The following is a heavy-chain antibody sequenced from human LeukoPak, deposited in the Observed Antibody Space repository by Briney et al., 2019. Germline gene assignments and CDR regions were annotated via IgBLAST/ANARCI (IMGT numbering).Heavy chain of an antibody. D-gene: IGHD3-22*01. J-gene: IGHJ4*02. CDR1: GFTFSVYA. CDR3: ARGCYYERSGYCPFDY. Sequence: GGSLRLSCSVSGFTFSVYAMNWVRQAPGKGLEWVSIIYSGGGTYYADSVKGRFTISRDNSKNTLYLQMNSLRADDTAVYYCARGCYYERSGYCPFDYWGPGTPVTVSS. V-gene: IGHV3-53*01. CDR2: IYSGGGT.